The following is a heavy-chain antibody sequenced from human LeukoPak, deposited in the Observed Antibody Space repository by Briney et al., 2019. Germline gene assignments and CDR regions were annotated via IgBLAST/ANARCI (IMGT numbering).Heavy chain of an antibody. V-gene: IGHV3-11*01. CDR1: GFTFSDYY. CDR3: ARVGVDTAMVTPSFDY. Sequence: GGSLRLSCAASGFTFSDYYMSWIRQAPGKGLEWVSYISSSGSTIYYADSVKGRFTISRDNAKNSLYLQMNSLRAEDTAVHYCARVGVDTAMVTPSFDYWGQGTLVTVSS. D-gene: IGHD5-18*01. J-gene: IGHJ4*02. CDR2: ISSSGSTI.